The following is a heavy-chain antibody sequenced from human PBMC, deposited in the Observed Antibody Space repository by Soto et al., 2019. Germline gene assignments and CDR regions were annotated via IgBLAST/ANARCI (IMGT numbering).Heavy chain of an antibody. J-gene: IGHJ4*02. CDR2: IYWDDDK. CDR1: GFSLTTSGVG. D-gene: IGHD4-17*01. CDR3: AHFTTVTFYFDY. V-gene: IGHV2-5*02. Sequence: QITLKESGPPLVKPTQTLTLTCSFSGFSLTTSGVGVGWIRQPPGKALEWLALIYWDDDKRYSPSLKSRLTITKDTSKNQVALTMTNMDPVDTATYYCAHFTTVTFYFDYWGQGTLVIVSS.